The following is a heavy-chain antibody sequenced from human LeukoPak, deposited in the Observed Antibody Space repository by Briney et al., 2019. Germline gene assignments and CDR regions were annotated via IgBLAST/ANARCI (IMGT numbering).Heavy chain of an antibody. CDR2: INPNSGGT. Sequence: ASVKVSCKASGYTFTGYYMHWVRQAPGQGLEWMGWINPNSGGTNYAQKFQGWVTMTRDTSISTAYMELSRLRSDDTAVYYCARRLSPSYYYGMDVWGQGTTVTVSS. D-gene: IGHD3-22*01. CDR3: ARRLSPSYYYGMDV. J-gene: IGHJ6*02. CDR1: GYTFTGYY. V-gene: IGHV1-2*04.